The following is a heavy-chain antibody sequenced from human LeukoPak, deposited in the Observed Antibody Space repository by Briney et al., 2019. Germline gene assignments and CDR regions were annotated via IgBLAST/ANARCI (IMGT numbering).Heavy chain of an antibody. CDR1: GFTFSSYG. V-gene: IGHV3-30*03. CDR3: ARGYCSGGSCYSPDAFDI. D-gene: IGHD2-15*01. CDR2: ISYDGSNK. J-gene: IGHJ3*02. Sequence: TGGSLRLSCAASGFTFSSYGMHWVRQAPGKGLEWVAVISYDGSNKYYADSVKGRCTISRDNSKNTLYLQMNSLRAEDTAVYYCARGYCSGGSCYSPDAFDIWGQGTMVTVSS.